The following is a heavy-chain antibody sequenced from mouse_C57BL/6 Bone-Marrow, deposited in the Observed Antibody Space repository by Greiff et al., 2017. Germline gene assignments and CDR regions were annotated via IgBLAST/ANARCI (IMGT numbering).Heavy chain of an antibody. CDR1: GYTFTDYY. Sequence: VKLQESGAELVRPGASVKLSCQASGYTFTDYYINWVKQRPGQGLEWIARIYPGSGNTYYNEKFKGKATLTAEKSSSTAYMQLSSLTSEDSAVYFCAREVFITTVVGDYAMDYWGQGTSVTVSS. CDR2: IYPGSGNT. V-gene: IGHV1-76*01. D-gene: IGHD1-1*01. J-gene: IGHJ4*01. CDR3: AREVFITTVVGDYAMDY.